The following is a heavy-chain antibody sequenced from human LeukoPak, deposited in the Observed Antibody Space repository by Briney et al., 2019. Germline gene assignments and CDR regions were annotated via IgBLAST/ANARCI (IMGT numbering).Heavy chain of an antibody. CDR3: ARDPVAVATTSGYFDY. V-gene: IGHV3-21*01. D-gene: IGHD5-24*01. CDR2: ISSSSSYI. Sequence: GGSLRLSCAASGFTFSSYSMNWVRQAPGKGLEWVSSISSSSSYIYYADSLKGRFTISRDNAKNSLYLQMNSLRAEDTAVYYCARDPVAVATTSGYFDYWGQGTLVTVSS. J-gene: IGHJ4*02. CDR1: GFTFSSYS.